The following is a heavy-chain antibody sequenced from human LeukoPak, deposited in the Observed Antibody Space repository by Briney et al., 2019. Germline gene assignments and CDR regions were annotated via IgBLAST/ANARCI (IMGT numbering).Heavy chain of an antibody. Sequence: KPSETLSLTCAVSGGSISSGGYSWSWIRQHPGKGLEWIGYIYYSGSTYYNPSLKSRVTISVDTSKNQFSLKLSSVTAADTAVYYCARELWGNGDYINVLAFDIWGQGTMVTVSS. CDR1: GGSISSGGYS. D-gene: IGHD4-17*01. V-gene: IGHV4-31*11. CDR2: IYYSGST. CDR3: ARELWGNGDYINVLAFDI. J-gene: IGHJ3*02.